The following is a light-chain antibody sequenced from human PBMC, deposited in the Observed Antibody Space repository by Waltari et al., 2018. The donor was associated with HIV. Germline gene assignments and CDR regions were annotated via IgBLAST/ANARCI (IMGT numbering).Light chain of an antibody. J-gene: IGKJ4*01. CDR2: WAS. Sequence: DIVMTQSPDSLAVSLVERPTITCKSRQSVLYSSNNKNYLAWYQQKPGQPPKLLIYWASTRESGVPDRFSGSGSGTDFTLTISSLQAEDVAVYYCQQYYSTPLTFGGGTKVEIK. CDR1: QSVLYSSNNKNY. V-gene: IGKV4-1*01. CDR3: QQYYSTPLT.